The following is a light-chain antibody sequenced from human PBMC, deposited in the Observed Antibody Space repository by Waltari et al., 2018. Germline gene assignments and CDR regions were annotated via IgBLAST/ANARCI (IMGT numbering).Light chain of an antibody. Sequence: QSVLTQPPSASGTPGQRVTISCSGSSSNIGSKTVNWYPQLPGTAPKLLIFSNKQRPSGVPDRFSGSKSGAAASLAISRLLSEDEADYYCSSWDDSVIGPVFGGGTKLTVL. V-gene: IGLV1-44*01. CDR2: SNK. CDR3: SSWDDSVIGPV. J-gene: IGLJ2*01. CDR1: SSNIGSKT.